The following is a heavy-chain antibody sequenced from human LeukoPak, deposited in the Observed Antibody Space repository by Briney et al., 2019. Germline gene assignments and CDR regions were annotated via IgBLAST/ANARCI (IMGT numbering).Heavy chain of an antibody. CDR3: AKDEETYYYGSGSSPWYNWFDP. CDR2: ISFHGTDT. J-gene: IGHJ5*02. Sequence: PGTSLRLSCAASGFTFISYAIHWVRQAPGKGLEWVAVISFHGTDTFYADSVKGRFTISRDNSKNTLYLQMSSLRGDDTAVYYCAKDEETYYYGSGSSPWYNWFDPWGQGTLVTVSS. D-gene: IGHD3-10*01. CDR1: GFTFISYA. V-gene: IGHV3-30*04.